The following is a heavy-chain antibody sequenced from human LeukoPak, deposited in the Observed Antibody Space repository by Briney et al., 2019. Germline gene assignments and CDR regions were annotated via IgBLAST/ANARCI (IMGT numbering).Heavy chain of an antibody. Sequence: SGTLSLTCTVSGGSISSYYWSWIRQPAGKGLEWIGRIYTSGSTNYNPSLKSRVTMSVDTSKNQFSLKLSSVTAADTAVYYCARDQGITIFGVWFDPWGQGTLVTVSS. CDR1: GGSISSYY. CDR2: IYTSGST. V-gene: IGHV4-4*07. J-gene: IGHJ5*02. D-gene: IGHD3-3*01. CDR3: ARDQGITIFGVWFDP.